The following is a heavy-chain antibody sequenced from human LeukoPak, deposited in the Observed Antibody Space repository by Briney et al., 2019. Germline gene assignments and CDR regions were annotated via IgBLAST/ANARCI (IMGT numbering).Heavy chain of an antibody. D-gene: IGHD6-19*01. CDR2: ISGSDGST. V-gene: IGHV3-23*01. J-gene: IGHJ4*02. CDR3: AKDRGHSNGWYDYFDY. Sequence: PGGSLRLSCAASGFTFSIYAMSWVRQAPGKGLEWVSVISGSDGSTYYADSVKGRFIISRDNSKNTLYLQMNSLRAEDSAIYYCAKDRGHSNGWYDYFDYWGQGTLVTVSS. CDR1: GFTFSIYA.